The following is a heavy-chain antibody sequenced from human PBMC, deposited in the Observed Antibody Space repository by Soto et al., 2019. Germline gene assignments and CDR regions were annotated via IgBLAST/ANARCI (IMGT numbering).Heavy chain of an antibody. CDR3: ARGGGGFGGLGVFDI. Sequence: EEQLVESGGHLVQPGESLRLSCVASGFSFSIYWIHWVRQAPGKGLVWISRIDSNERDTTYADSVKGRFTISRDNAKNAVVRQRNSRKGDDTAVYYGARGGGGFGGLGVFDIWGQGTVVTVSS. J-gene: IGHJ3*02. D-gene: IGHD3-10*01. V-gene: IGHV3-74*01. CDR2: IDSNERDT. CDR1: GFSFSIYW.